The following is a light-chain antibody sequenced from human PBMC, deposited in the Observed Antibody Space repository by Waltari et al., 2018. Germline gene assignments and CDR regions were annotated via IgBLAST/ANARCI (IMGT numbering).Light chain of an antibody. J-gene: IGLJ1*01. CDR3: HVWHAHFDPGV. CDR2: YDS. CDR1: HIGSYS. Sequence: SYVLTQPPSVSVAPGETASITCGGDHIGSYSVHWYQQKPGQAPLLIIFYDSDRPSGIPARFSGSNSGNTATLTITSVEAGDEARYYCHVWHAHFDPGVFGTGTEVTVL. V-gene: IGLV3-21*04.